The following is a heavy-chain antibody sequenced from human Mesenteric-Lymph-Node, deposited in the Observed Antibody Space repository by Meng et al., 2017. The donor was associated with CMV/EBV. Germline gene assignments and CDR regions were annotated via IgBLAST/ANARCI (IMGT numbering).Heavy chain of an antibody. D-gene: IGHD3-9*01. CDR2: INHSGST. V-gene: IGHV4-34*01. CDR3: ARGSSYDILTGYFDY. CDR1: GGSFSGYY. J-gene: IGHJ4*02. Sequence: HGQLPQLGAGPLKPSETLSVTCAVYGGSFSGYYWNWIRQSPEKGLEWIGEINHSGSTTYNPSFTSRIIISVDTSTNQISLNMSSVTAADTAVYYCARGSSYDILTGYFDYWGQGALVTVSS.